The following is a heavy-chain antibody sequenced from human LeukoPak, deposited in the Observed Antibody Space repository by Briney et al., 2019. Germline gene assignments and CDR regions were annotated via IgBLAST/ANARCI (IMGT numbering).Heavy chain of an antibody. CDR2: IDPNSGGT. V-gene: IGHV1-2*02. CDR1: GYTFTGYY. CDR3: ARDPCSSTSCYNYYGMDV. J-gene: IGHJ6*02. Sequence: ASVKVSCKASGYTFTGYYMHWVRQAPGQGLEWMGWIDPNSGGTNYAQKLQGRVTMTTDTSTSTAYMELRSLRSDDTAVYYCARDPCSSTSCYNYYGMDVWGQGTTVTVSS. D-gene: IGHD2-2*02.